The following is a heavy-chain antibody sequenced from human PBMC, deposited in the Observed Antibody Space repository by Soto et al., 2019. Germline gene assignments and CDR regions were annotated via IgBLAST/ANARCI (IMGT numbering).Heavy chain of an antibody. CDR1: GFTFSSYA. D-gene: IGHD1-7*01. CDR3: AKDQFGWNYVGWFDP. J-gene: IGHJ5*02. CDR2: ISGSGGST. Sequence: GGSLRLSCAASGFTFSSYAMSWVRQAPGKGLEWVSAISGSGGSTYYADSVKGRFTISRDNSKNTLYLQMNSLRAEDTAVYYCAKDQFGWNYVGWFDPWGQGTLVTVSS. V-gene: IGHV3-23*01.